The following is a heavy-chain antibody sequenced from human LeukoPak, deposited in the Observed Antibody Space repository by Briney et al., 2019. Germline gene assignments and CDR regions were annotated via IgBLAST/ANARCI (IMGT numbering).Heavy chain of an antibody. J-gene: IGHJ4*02. CDR3: AKDIELAVRGVSTDY. CDR2: IRYDGGNI. Sequence: GGSLRLSCAASGFTFSSLGMHWVRQAPGKGLEGVAFIRYDGGNIHYADSVKGRFTISRDNSKNTLHLQMNSLRAEDTAVYYCAKDIELAVRGVSTDYWGQGTLVTVSS. CDR1: GFTFSSLG. V-gene: IGHV3-30*02. D-gene: IGHD3-10*01.